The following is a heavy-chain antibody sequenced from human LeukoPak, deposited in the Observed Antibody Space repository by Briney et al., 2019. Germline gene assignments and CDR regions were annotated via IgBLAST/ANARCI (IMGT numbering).Heavy chain of an antibody. Sequence: GGSLRLSCAASGFTFSSYSMNWVRQAPGKGLEWVSSISSSSSYIYYADSVKGRFTISRDNAKNSLYLQTNSLRAEDTAVYYCARDRGGPRPFDYWGQGTLVTVSS. J-gene: IGHJ4*02. V-gene: IGHV3-21*01. CDR3: ARDRGGPRPFDY. D-gene: IGHD6-6*01. CDR1: GFTFSSYS. CDR2: ISSSSSYI.